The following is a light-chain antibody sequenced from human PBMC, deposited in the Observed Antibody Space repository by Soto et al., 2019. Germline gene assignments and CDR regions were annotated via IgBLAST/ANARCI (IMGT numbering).Light chain of an antibody. CDR1: STDIGSYNY. CDR3: SSYGASSTL. J-gene: IGLJ2*01. Sequence: QSALTQPASLSGSPGQSITISCTGTSTDIGSYNYVSWYQQHPGKAPKLMIFAVSYRPSGISDRFSGSKSGNTASLTISGIQPEDEADYYCSSYGASSTLFGGGTKLTVL. CDR2: AVS. V-gene: IGLV2-14*03.